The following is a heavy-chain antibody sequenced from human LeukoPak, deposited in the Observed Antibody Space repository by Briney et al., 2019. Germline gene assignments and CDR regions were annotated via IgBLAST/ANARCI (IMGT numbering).Heavy chain of an antibody. CDR2: IYAYDSDT. V-gene: IGHV5-51*01. CDR3: ARAESGYYDH. D-gene: IGHD3-3*01. CDR1: AYSFTSYW. Sequence: GESLKISCKGSAYSFTSYWIGWVRQMPGKGLEWMGIIYAYDSDTRYSPSFQGQVTISADKSISTAYLQWSSLKASDTAMYYCARAESGYYDHWGQGTLVTDSS. J-gene: IGHJ4*02.